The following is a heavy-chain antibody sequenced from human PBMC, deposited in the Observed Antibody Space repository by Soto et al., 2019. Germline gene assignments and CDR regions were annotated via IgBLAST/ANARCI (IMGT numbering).Heavy chain of an antibody. CDR3: TTFSYSSSSAMPLHYYYYYRDV. J-gene: IGHJ6*03. Sequence: QVQLVQSGAEVKKPGSSVKVSCKASGGTFSSYTISWVRQAPGQGLEWMGRIIPILGIANYAQKFQSRVTITAYKSTSTAYMDLRSLRSEDKAVYYCTTFSYSSSSAMPLHYYYYYRDVWGKGTTVTVS. D-gene: IGHD6-6*01. CDR2: IIPILGIA. CDR1: GGTFSSYT. V-gene: IGHV1-69*02.